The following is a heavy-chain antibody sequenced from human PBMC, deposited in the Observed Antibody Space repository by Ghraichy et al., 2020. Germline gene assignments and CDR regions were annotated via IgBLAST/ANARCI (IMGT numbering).Heavy chain of an antibody. J-gene: IGHJ6*02. V-gene: IGHV4-39*01. CDR2: NYYSGRT. CDR1: GGSISSSSYY. Sequence: SETLSLTCTVSGGSISSSSYYWGWIRQPPGKGLEWIGSNYYSGRTYYNPSLKSRVTISVDTSKNQFSLKLSSVTAADTAVYYCARTAPGRGIAAAGTHPNYYYYGMDVWGQGTTVTVSS. D-gene: IGHD6-13*01. CDR3: ARTAPGRGIAAAGTHPNYYYYGMDV.